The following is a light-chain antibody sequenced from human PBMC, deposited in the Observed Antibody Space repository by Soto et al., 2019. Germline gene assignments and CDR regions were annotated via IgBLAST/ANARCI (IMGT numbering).Light chain of an antibody. CDR1: QSISSY. V-gene: IGKV1-39*01. CDR3: QQSYSPIFT. CDR2: AAS. Sequence: DIQMTQSPSSLSASVGDRVTITCRASQSISSYLNWYQHKPGKAPKLLIYAASSLQSGVPSRFSGSGSGTDFTLTISSLQPEDFATYYCQQSYSPIFTFGPGTKVDIK. J-gene: IGKJ3*01.